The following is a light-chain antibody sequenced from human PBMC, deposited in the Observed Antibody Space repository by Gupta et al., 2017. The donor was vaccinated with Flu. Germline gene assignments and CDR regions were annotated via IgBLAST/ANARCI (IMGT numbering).Light chain of an antibody. J-gene: IGKJ4*01. CDR3: QQSKNYLPLT. CDR1: QGISSY. Sequence: DIQLTQSPSFLSASGGDRVTITCRASQGISSYLAWYQQKPGKAPKLLIYAASTLQSGVPSRFSGSGYGKELTVTISSRQQEDFAAYYCQQSKNYLPLTFGGGTKVETK. V-gene: IGKV1-9*01. CDR2: AAS.